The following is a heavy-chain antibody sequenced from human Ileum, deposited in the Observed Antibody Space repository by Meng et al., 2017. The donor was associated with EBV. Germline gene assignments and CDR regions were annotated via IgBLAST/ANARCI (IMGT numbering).Heavy chain of an antibody. J-gene: IGHJ4*02. CDR3: ARDGGFSVGATKYDY. Sequence: VQLGAECMMPGPSIKLSCKASGYTFTGYAIHWVRQAPGQRLEWMGWINPGSGNTKYSQKFQGRVTITRDTSATTVYMDLSSLRSEDTAVFYCARDGGFSVGATKYDYWGQGALVTVSS. V-gene: IGHV1-3*01. CDR2: INPGSGNT. D-gene: IGHD1-26*01. CDR1: GYTFTGYA.